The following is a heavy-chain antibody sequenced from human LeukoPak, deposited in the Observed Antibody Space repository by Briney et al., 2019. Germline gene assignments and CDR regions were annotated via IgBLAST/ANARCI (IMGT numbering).Heavy chain of an antibody. CDR1: GGSILTTNW. V-gene: IGHV4-4*02. D-gene: IGHD1-26*01. CDR3: ARESGAFSAFGG. CDR2: VHLSGAT. J-gene: IGHJ1*01. Sequence: SETLSLTCAASGGSILTTNWWSWVRPPPGKGLEGSGEVHLSGATYSTPSLKSRVTMSIDKSRNQLYLELTSVTAADTAIYYCARESGAFSAFGGWGQGTLVSAS.